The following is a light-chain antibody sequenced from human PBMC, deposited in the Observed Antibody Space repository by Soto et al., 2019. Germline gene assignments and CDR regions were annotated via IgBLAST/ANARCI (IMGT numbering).Light chain of an antibody. CDR3: QQYNSPCS. Sequence: DIQMTQSPSTLSASVGDRVTITCRASQSISSWLAWYQQKPGKAPKLLIYDASSLESGVPSRFSGSGSGTEFTLTISSLQPDDFATYYCQQYNSPCSFSQGTKLEIK. V-gene: IGKV1-5*01. J-gene: IGKJ2*01. CDR2: DAS. CDR1: QSISSW.